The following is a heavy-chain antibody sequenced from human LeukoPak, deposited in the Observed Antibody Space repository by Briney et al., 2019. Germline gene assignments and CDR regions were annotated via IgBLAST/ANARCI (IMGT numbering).Heavy chain of an antibody. D-gene: IGHD3-22*01. V-gene: IGHV3-74*01. J-gene: IGHJ4*02. CDR3: ARGGPDSSDYSSLFDY. CDR2: INSDGSSR. CDR1: GFTFSNYW. Sequence: GGSLRLSCAVSGFTFSNYWMSWVRQAPGKGLVWVSRINSDGSSRHYADSEKGRFTISRDNAKNTLHLQMTSLRAEDTAVYYCARGGPDSSDYSSLFDYWGRGILVTVSS.